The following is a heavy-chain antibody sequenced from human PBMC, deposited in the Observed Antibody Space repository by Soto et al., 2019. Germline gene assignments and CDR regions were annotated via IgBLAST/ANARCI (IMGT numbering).Heavy chain of an antibody. Sequence: EVQLLESGGGLVQPGGSLRLSCAASGFTFSSYAMSWVRQAPGKGLEGVSAVSGSGGSTYYADSVKGRFTISRDNAKNTLYLQMNSLRAEDTAVYYCAKDRGTYDFWSGYSTYNWFDPWGQGTLVTVSS. V-gene: IGHV3-23*01. D-gene: IGHD3-3*01. J-gene: IGHJ5*02. CDR3: AKDRGTYDFWSGYSTYNWFDP. CDR2: VSGSGGST. CDR1: GFTFSSYA.